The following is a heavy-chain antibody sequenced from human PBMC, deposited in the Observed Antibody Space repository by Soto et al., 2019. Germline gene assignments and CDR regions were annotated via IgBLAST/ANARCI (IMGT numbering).Heavy chain of an antibody. J-gene: IGHJ4*02. CDR3: ARDQTGITTTGGGRIDH. CDR1: GFTFSTHA. V-gene: IGHV3-30-3*01. Sequence: QVQLVESGGGVVQPGRSLRLSCAASGFTFSTHAMHWGRQAPGKGLECVAIVSFDGSNKYYADSVKGRFTISRDNSKNTLYLQMSGLTPEDTAVYYCARDQTGITTTGGGRIDHWGQGTLVTVSS. CDR2: VSFDGSNK. D-gene: IGHD1-20*01.